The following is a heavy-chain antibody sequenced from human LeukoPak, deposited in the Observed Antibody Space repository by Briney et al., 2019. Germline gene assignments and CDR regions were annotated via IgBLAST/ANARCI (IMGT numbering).Heavy chain of an antibody. CDR3: ARERWSLYSNNYYYYGLDV. CDR2: IKQDGSEK. J-gene: IGHJ6*02. D-gene: IGHD3-3*01. Sequence: GGSLRLSCAASGFIFSNYYMNWVRQAPGKGLEWVAHIKQDGSEKNYVDSVKGRFTISRDNAKNSLYLQMNSLRAEDTAVYYCARERWSLYSNNYYYYGLDVWGQGTTVTVSS. CDR1: GFIFSNYY. V-gene: IGHV3-7*01.